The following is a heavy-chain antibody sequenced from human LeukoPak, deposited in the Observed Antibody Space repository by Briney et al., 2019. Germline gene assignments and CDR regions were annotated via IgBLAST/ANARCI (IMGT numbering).Heavy chain of an antibody. D-gene: IGHD5-24*01. CDR3: ASRSSRDGYKQPIDY. CDR2: IYYSGST. V-gene: IGHV4-39*01. Sequence: KSSETLSLTCTVSGGSISSSSYYWGWIRQPPGKGLEWIGSIYYSGSTYYNPSLKSRVTISVDTSKNQFSLKLSSVTAADTAVYYCASRSSRDGYKQPIDYWGQGTLVTVSS. J-gene: IGHJ4*02. CDR1: GGSISSSSYY.